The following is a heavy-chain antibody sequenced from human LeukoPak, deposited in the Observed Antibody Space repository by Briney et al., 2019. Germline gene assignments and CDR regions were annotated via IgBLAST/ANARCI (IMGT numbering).Heavy chain of an antibody. CDR3: AGDRATSYFDY. Sequence: GGSLRLSCAASGFTFRSHGMHWVREAPGKGLEWVAFIWYDGSNKYYTDSVKGRFTISRDNSKNTLYLQMNSLRAEDTAVYYCAGDRATSYFDYWGQGALVTISS. CDR1: GFTFRSHG. V-gene: IGHV3-33*01. CDR2: IWYDGSNK. J-gene: IGHJ4*02. D-gene: IGHD1-26*01.